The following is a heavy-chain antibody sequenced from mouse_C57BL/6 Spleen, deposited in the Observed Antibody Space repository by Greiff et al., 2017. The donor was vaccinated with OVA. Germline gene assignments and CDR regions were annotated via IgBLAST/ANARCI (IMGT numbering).Heavy chain of an antibody. Sequence: VQLQQPGAELVKPGASVKLSCKASGYTFTSYWMHWVKQRPGQGLEWIGMIHPNSGSTNYNEKFKSKATLTVDKSSSTAYMQLSSLTSEDSAVYYCARENRNYLAWFAYWGQGTLVTVSA. CDR3: ARENRNYLAWFAY. CDR1: GYTFTSYW. J-gene: IGHJ3*01. D-gene: IGHD2-5*01. CDR2: IHPNSGST. V-gene: IGHV1-64*01.